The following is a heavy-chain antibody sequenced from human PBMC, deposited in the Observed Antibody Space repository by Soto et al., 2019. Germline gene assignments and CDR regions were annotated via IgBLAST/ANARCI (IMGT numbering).Heavy chain of an antibody. D-gene: IGHD5-12*01. V-gene: IGHV1-69*01. J-gene: IGHJ3*02. CDR1: GGTFSSYA. CDR3: ARLPGGCGYNSDAFDI. CDR2: IIPIFGKA. Sequence: QVQLVQSGAEVKKPGSSVKVSCKASGGTFSSYAISWVRQAHGQGLEWLGGIIPIFGKANYAQKFQGSVTITADESPSTAYMELSSLRSEDTAVYYCARLPGGCGYNSDAFDIWGQGTMVTVSS.